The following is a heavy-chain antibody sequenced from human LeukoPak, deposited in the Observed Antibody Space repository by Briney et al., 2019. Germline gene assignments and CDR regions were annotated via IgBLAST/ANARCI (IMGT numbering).Heavy chain of an antibody. V-gene: IGHV1-2*06. CDR1: GYTFIDYD. CDR2: INPRSGGT. Sequence: ASVRVSCKASGYTFIDYDIHWVRQAPGQGLEWMGRINPRSGGTDLAQNFQGRVTMTRDTSIRTAYMELSSLRSDDTAVYYCARDPFYCRSLSCYRFDPWGQGTLVTVSS. J-gene: IGHJ5*02. D-gene: IGHD2-2*02. CDR3: ARDPFYCRSLSCYRFDP.